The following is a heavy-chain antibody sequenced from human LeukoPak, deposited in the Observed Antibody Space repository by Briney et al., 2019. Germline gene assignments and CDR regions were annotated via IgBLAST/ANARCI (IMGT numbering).Heavy chain of an antibody. CDR1: GFTFDDYT. J-gene: IGHJ4*02. D-gene: IGHD3-22*01. V-gene: IGHV3-43*01. CDR3: AKEGEGSSGYYYPWYFDY. Sequence: GGSLRLSCAASGFTFDDYTMHWVRQAPGKGLEWVSLISWDGGSTYYADSVKGRFTISRDNSKNSLYLQMNSLRTEDTALYYCAKEGEGSSGYYYPWYFDYWGQGTLVTVSS. CDR2: ISWDGGST.